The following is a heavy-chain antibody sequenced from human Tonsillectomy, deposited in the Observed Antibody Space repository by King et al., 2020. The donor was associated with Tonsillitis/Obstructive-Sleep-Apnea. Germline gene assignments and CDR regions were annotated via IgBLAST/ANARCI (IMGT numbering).Heavy chain of an antibody. CDR1: GGSISSSTYY. Sequence: QLQESGPGLVKPSETLSLTCTVSGGSISSSTYYWCWIRQPPGKGLEWIWSLFYSGSTYYNPSLKSRVTISVDSSKNQFSLKLSSVTVADTAVYYCAHYDLWSGLDCWGQGALVTVSS. CDR2: LFYSGST. CDR3: AHYDLWSGLDC. V-gene: IGHV4-39*01. J-gene: IGHJ4*02. D-gene: IGHD3-3*01.